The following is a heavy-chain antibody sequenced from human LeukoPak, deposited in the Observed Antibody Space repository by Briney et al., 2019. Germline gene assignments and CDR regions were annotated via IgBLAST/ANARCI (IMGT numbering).Heavy chain of an antibody. Sequence: PGGSLRLSCAASGFTFSSYGMHWVRRAPGKGLEWVAVIWYDGSNKYYADSVKGRFAISRDNSKNTLYLQMNSLRAEDTAVYYCARDRYQYSSGWYYFDYWGQGTLVTVSS. V-gene: IGHV3-33*01. D-gene: IGHD6-19*01. CDR2: IWYDGSNK. CDR3: ARDRYQYSSGWYYFDY. J-gene: IGHJ4*02. CDR1: GFTFSSYG.